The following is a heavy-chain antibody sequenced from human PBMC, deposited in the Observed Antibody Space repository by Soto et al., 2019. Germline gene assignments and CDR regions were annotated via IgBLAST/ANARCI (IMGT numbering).Heavy chain of an antibody. CDR1: GYTSTGYY. V-gene: IGHV1-2*04. CDR2: INPNSGGT. J-gene: IGHJ6*02. D-gene: IGHD2-2*01. Sequence: ASVKVSCKASGYTSTGYYMHWVRQAPGQGLEWMGWINPNSGGTNYAQKFQGWVTMTRGTSISTAYMELSRLRSDDTAVYYCARAYRGYCSSTSCYAHYYYGMDVWGQGTTVTVSS. CDR3: ARAYRGYCSSTSCYAHYYYGMDV.